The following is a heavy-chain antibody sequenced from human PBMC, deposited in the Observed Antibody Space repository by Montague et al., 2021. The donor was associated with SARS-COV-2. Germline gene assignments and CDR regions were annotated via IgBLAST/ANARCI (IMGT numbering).Heavy chain of an antibody. J-gene: IGHJ3*02. D-gene: IGHD3-22*01. CDR3: ARAGTITMIVVVIDAFDI. CDR1: GGSISNGGYY. Sequence: TLSLTCTVSGGSISNGGYYCSWIRQHPGKGLEWIGYMYDSGSTYYNPSLTSRVTMSLDTSKNQFSLKLSSVTAADTAVYYCARAGTITMIVVVIDAFDIWGQGTMVTVSS. V-gene: IGHV4-31*03. CDR2: MYDSGST.